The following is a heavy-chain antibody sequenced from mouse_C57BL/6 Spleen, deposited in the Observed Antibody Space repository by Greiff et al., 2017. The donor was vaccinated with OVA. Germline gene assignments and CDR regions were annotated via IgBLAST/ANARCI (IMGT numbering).Heavy chain of an antibody. CDR1: GHTFTDYY. Sequence: EVQLQQSGPELVKPGASVKISCKASGHTFTDYYMNWVKQSHGKSLEWIGDINPNNGGTSYNQKFKGKATLTVDKSSSTAYMELRSLTSEDSAVYYCARGSFYYGSSYWYFDVWGTGTTVTVSS. D-gene: IGHD1-1*01. J-gene: IGHJ1*03. CDR3: ARGSFYYGSSYWYFDV. CDR2: INPNNGGT. V-gene: IGHV1-26*01.